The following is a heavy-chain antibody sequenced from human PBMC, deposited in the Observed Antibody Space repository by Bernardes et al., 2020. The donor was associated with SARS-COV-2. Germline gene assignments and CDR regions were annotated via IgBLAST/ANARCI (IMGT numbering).Heavy chain of an antibody. Sequence: SETLSLTCTVPGGSISSYYWSWIRQPPGKGPEWIGYVHYSGSTNYNPSLKSRVTISVDTSKNQFSLKLSSVTAADTAVYYCARGAYCSSTSCGYYFDSWGQGTLVTVSS. CDR1: GGSISSYY. J-gene: IGHJ4*02. D-gene: IGHD2-2*01. V-gene: IGHV4-59*08. CDR3: ARGAYCSSTSCGYYFDS. CDR2: VHYSGST.